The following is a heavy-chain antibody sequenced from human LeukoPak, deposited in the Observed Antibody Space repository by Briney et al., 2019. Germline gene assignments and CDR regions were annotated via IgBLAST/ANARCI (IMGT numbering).Heavy chain of an antibody. J-gene: IGHJ3*02. CDR1: GGSISSYY. CDR2: IYISGST. D-gene: IGHD3-22*01. CDR3: ARVGGYPLGAFDI. V-gene: IGHV4-4*07. Sequence: SETLSLTCSVSGGSISSYYWSWIRQPAGKGLEWIGRIYISGSTNYNPSLKSRVTMSVDTSKNQFSLKLSSVTAADMAVYYCARVGGYPLGAFDIWGQGTIVTVSS.